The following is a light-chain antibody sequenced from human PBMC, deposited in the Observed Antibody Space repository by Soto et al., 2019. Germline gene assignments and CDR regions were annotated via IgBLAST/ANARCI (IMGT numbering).Light chain of an antibody. J-gene: IGLJ1*01. CDR1: SSNIGSNY. CDR3: AAWDDSLSAVYV. Sequence: QSVLTQPPSASGTPGQRVTVSCSGSSSNIGSNYVYWYQQLPGAAPKLLIYWNNQRPSGVPDRFSGSKSGTSASLAISGLRSEDEADYHCAAWDDSLSAVYVFGTGTKVTVL. V-gene: IGLV1-47*01. CDR2: WNN.